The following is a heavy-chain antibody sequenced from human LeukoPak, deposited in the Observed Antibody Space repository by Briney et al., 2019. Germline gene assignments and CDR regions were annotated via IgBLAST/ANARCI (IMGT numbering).Heavy chain of an antibody. Sequence: ASMKVSCKPSGYTFTDYYIHWVRQAPGQGLEWMGWINPNSGGTDYAQKFQGRVTMTRDTSISTVYMELSRLTYDDTAVYYCARGVGVDSLRRLDPWGQGTLVTVSS. CDR1: GYTFTDYY. J-gene: IGHJ5*02. CDR3: ARGVGVDSLRRLDP. CDR2: INPNSGGT. V-gene: IGHV1-2*02. D-gene: IGHD3-22*01.